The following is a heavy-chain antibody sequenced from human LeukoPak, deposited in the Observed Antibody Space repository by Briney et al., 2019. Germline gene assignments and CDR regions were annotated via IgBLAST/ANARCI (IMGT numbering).Heavy chain of an antibody. CDR2: INPNSGGT. V-gene: IGHV1-2*02. CDR3: ARARYSSGWFRTTDAFDI. Sequence: ASVKVSCKASGYTFTGYYMHWVRQAPGQGLEWMGWINPNSGGTNYAQKFQGRVTMTRDTSISTAYMELSRLRSDDTAVYYCARARYSSGWFRTTDAFDIWGQGTMVTVSS. J-gene: IGHJ3*02. D-gene: IGHD6-19*01. CDR1: GYTFTGYY.